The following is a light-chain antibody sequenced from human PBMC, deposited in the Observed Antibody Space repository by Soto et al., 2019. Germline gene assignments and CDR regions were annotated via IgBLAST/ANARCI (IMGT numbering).Light chain of an antibody. CDR3: QQRRDWPVT. CDR1: QSIDIY. J-gene: IGKJ5*01. V-gene: IGKV3-11*01. CDR2: DAS. Sequence: EIVLTQSPATLSLSPGERATLSCRASQSIDIYLAWYQHKPGLPPRRLIYDASNRATGIPARFSGSGSGTDFTLTISSLEPEDFAVYYCQQRRDWPVTFGQGTRLEIK.